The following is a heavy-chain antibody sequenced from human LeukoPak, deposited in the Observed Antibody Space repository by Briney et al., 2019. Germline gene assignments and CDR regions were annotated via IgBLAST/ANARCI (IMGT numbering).Heavy chain of an antibody. CDR2: IKDKTDGGTT. D-gene: IGHD6-6*01. V-gene: IGHV3-15*01. J-gene: IGHJ5*02. Sequence: GGSLRLSCAASGFTFRNAWMSWVRQAPGKGLEWVGRIKDKTDGGTTGYAAPVKGRFTISRDDSKNTLYLQMNSLTLEDTAVYYCTTGRTSSSKDWFDPWGQGTLVTVSS. CDR1: GFTFRNAW. CDR3: TTGRTSSSKDWFDP.